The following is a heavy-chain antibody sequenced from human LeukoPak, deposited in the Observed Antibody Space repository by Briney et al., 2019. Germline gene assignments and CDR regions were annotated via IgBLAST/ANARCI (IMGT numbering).Heavy chain of an antibody. CDR2: IWYDGNTK. CDR1: GFAFSTYG. D-gene: IGHD2-2*02. J-gene: IGHJ6*03. V-gene: IGHV3-33*06. Sequence: GGSLRLSCTASGFAFSTYGMHWVRQAPGQGLEWVAIIWYDGNTKYYADSVKGRFTISRDNSKNTLYLQMNSLRAEDTAVYYCAKLSSTSCYNYMDVWGKGTTVTVSS. CDR3: AKLSSTSCYNYMDV.